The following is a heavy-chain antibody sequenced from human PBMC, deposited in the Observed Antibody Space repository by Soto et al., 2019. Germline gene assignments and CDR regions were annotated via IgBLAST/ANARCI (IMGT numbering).Heavy chain of an antibody. J-gene: IGHJ6*02. CDR2: IKSKTDGGTT. CDR3: TTQPGYCSGGSCYYYYYYGMDV. V-gene: IGHV3-15*07. Sequence: EVQLVESGGGLVKPGGSLRLSCAASGFTFSNAWMNWVRQAPGKGLEWVGRIKSKTDGGTTDYAAPVKGRFTISRDDSKNTLYLQMNSLKTEDTAVYYCTTQPGYCSGGSCYYYYYYGMDVWGQGTTVTVSS. CDR1: GFTFSNAW. D-gene: IGHD2-15*01.